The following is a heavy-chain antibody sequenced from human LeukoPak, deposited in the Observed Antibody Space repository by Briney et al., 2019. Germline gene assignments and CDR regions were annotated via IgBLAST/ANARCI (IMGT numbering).Heavy chain of an antibody. Sequence: GGSLRLSCAASGFTFSSHYMSWVRQAPGKGLEWVSAISGSGGSTYYADSVKGRFTISRDNPQNTLFLQINSLRAEDTAVYFCASHGLGYCSGGSCSDYWGQGTLVTVSS. CDR3: ASHGLGYCSGGSCSDY. J-gene: IGHJ4*02. D-gene: IGHD2-15*01. CDR1: GFTFSSHY. V-gene: IGHV3-23*01. CDR2: ISGSGGST.